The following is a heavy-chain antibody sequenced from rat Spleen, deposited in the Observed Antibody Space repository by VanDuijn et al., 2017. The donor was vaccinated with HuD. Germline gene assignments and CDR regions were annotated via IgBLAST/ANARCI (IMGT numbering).Heavy chain of an antibody. Sequence: EVQLVESGGGLVQPGRSMKLSCAASGFTFSDYDMTWVRQAPTRGLEWVASTTYDGSNAYYRDSVKGRFTISRDNAKSTLYLQMNSLRSEDTATYYCSSNNFDYWGQGVMVTVSS. CDR1: GFTFSDYD. CDR2: TTYDGSNA. V-gene: IGHV5-22*01. D-gene: IGHD1-10*01. CDR3: SSNNFDY. J-gene: IGHJ2*01.